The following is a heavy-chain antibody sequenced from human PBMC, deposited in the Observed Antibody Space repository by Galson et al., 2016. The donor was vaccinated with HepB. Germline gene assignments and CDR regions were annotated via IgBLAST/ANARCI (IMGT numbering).Heavy chain of an antibody. CDR2: IRADGSVQ. CDR1: GFTLNSDR. V-gene: IGHV3-7*01. D-gene: IGHD3-22*01. Sequence: SLRLSCAASGFTLNSDRMNWVRQTPGKGLEWVANIRADGSVQYYVDSVRGRFTISRDTAKNSLYLQMSGLRVEETAVYYCARESTGGYYDWGQGTLVTVSS. J-gene: IGHJ4*02. CDR3: ARESTGGYYD.